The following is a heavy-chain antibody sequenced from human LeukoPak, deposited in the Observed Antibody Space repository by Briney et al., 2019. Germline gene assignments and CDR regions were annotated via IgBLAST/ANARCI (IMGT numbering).Heavy chain of an antibody. D-gene: IGHD3-22*01. V-gene: IGHV1-69*13. CDR1: GGTFSSYA. CDR2: IIPIFGTA. Sequence: ASVKVSSKASGGTFSSYAISWVRQAPGQGLEWMGGIIPIFGTANYAQKFQGRVTITADESTSTAYMELSSLRSEDTAVYYCARGRSVVSYYYDSSGYHNDGSAAFDIWGQGTMVTVSS. CDR3: ARGRSVVSYYYDSSGYHNDGSAAFDI. J-gene: IGHJ3*02.